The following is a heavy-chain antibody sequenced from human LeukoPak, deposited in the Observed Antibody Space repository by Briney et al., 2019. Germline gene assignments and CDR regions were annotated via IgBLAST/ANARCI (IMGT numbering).Heavy chain of an antibody. Sequence: GGSLRLSCAASGFTFDDYGMSWVRQAPGKGLEWVSGINWNGGSTGYADSVKGRFTISRDNAKNSLYLQMNSLRAEDTALYYCARDDPVGATNKDAFDIWGQGTMVTVSS. V-gene: IGHV3-20*04. D-gene: IGHD1-26*01. CDR1: GFTFDDYG. CDR3: ARDDPVGATNKDAFDI. CDR2: INWNGGST. J-gene: IGHJ3*02.